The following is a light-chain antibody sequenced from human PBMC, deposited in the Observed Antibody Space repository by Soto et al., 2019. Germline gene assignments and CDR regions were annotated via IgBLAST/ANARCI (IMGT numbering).Light chain of an antibody. V-gene: IGKV3-11*01. CDR2: DAS. Sequence: EIVLTQSPATLSLSPGERATLSCRASQTVGNSLAWYQQKRGQAPRLLINDASNTATGIPGRFSGSGSGTDFTLTISSLEPEDFAVYYCQQRYDWPLTFGGGTKVEIK. J-gene: IGKJ4*01. CDR1: QTVGNS. CDR3: QQRYDWPLT.